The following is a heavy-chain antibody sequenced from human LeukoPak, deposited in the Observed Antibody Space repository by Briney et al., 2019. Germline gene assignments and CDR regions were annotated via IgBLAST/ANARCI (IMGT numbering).Heavy chain of an antibody. D-gene: IGHD3-22*01. J-gene: IGHJ4*02. Sequence: GGSLRLSCAASGFTFSNAWMSWVRQAPGKGLEWVSAISGSGGSTYYADSVKGRFTISRDNSKNTLYLQMNSLRAEDTAVYYCAKNYYESSGYYYGVFDYWGQGTLVTVSS. CDR1: GFTFSNAW. V-gene: IGHV3-23*01. CDR3: AKNYYESSGYYYGVFDY. CDR2: ISGSGGST.